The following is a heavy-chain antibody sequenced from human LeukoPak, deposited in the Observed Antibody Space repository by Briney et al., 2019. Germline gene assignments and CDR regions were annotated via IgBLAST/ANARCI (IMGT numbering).Heavy chain of an antibody. J-gene: IGHJ6*03. V-gene: IGHV1-2*02. Sequence: ASVKVSCKASGYTFTGYYMHWVRQAPGQGLEWMGWINPNSGGTNYAQKFQGRVTMTRDTSISTAYMELSRLRSDDTAVYYCAREIEPWPFVGYMDVWGKGTTVTVSS. D-gene: IGHD2/OR15-2a*01. CDR2: INPNSGGT. CDR3: AREIEPWPFVGYMDV. CDR1: GYTFTGYY.